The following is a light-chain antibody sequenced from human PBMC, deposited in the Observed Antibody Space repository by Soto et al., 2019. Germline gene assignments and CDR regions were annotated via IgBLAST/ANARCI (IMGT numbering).Light chain of an antibody. CDR2: GAS. V-gene: IGKV1-39*01. CDR1: QSISSY. J-gene: IGKJ1*01. Sequence: DIQMTQSPSSLSASVGDRVTITCRASQSISSYLNWYQQKPGKAPKLLIYGASSLQSGVPSRFSGSRSGKDFTLTISSMQPEDFATYYCQQTYSTPRTFGQGTKVEIK. CDR3: QQTYSTPRT.